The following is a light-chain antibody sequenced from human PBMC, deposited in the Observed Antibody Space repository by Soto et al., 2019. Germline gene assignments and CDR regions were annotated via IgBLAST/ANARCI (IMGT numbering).Light chain of an antibody. Sequence: EIVMTQSPATLSVSPGERATLSCRASQSVSSNLAWYQQKPGQAPRLLISGASTRATGFPARFSGSGSGTEFTLTISSLHSEDFAVYYCQQYNNWPQTFGQGTKLEIK. CDR3: QQYNNWPQT. V-gene: IGKV3-15*01. CDR1: QSVSSN. J-gene: IGKJ2*01. CDR2: GAS.